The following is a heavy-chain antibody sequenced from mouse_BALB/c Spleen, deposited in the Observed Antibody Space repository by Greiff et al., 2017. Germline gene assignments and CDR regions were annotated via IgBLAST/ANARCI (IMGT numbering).Heavy chain of an antibody. V-gene: IGHV1S81*02. CDR1: GYTFTSYW. J-gene: IGHJ4*01. Sequence: QVQLQQPGAELVKPGASVKLSCKASGYTFTSYWMHWVKQRPGQGLEWIGEINPSNGRTNYNEKFKSKATLTADKSSSTAYRQLSSLTSEDSAVYYCAKLGLYYAMDYWGQGTSVTVSS. CDR3: AKLGLYYAMDY. D-gene: IGHD4-1*01. CDR2: INPSNGRT.